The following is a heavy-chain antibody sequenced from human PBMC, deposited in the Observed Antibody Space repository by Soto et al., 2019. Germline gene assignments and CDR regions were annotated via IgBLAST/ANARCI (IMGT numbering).Heavy chain of an antibody. CDR3: ARSALLIRVYVPTADCFDH. CDR1: GYTFTGYY. J-gene: IGHJ5*02. CDR2: ISPNSGGT. Sequence: ASVKVSCKASGYTFTGYYIHWVRQAPGQGLEWMGWISPNSGGTNYAQKFQGRVTMTWDTSISTAYMELSRLISDDTAVYYCARSALLIRVYVPTADCFDHWGQGTMLTVSS. V-gene: IGHV1-2*02. D-gene: IGHD2-8*01.